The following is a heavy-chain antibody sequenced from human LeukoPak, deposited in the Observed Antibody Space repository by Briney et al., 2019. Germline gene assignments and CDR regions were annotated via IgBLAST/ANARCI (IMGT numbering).Heavy chain of an antibody. CDR2: INWNSGNI. Sequence: PGGSLRLSCAGAGFTFDDSVMHWVRQAPGKGLEWVSTINWNSGNIGYADSVKGRFTISRDNAKNSLFLQMNSLGTEDTALYYCAKGGHPTRYYYGMDVWGQGTTVTVSS. J-gene: IGHJ6*02. CDR3: AKGGHPTRYYYGMDV. CDR1: GFTFDDSV. D-gene: IGHD2-15*01. V-gene: IGHV3-9*01.